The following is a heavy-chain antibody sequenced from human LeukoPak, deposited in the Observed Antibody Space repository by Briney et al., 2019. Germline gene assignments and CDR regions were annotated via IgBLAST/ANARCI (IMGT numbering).Heavy chain of an antibody. D-gene: IGHD2-21*02. CDR1: GYTFTVYY. V-gene: IGHV1-2*02. J-gene: IGHJ4*02. Sequence: ASVKVSCKASGYTFTVYYMHWVRQAPGQGLEWMGWINPNSGGTNYAQKFQGRVTMTRDTSISTAYMELSRLRSDDTAVYYCARGCKGVPIVVVTAIMDYWGRGTLVTVSS. CDR3: ARGCKGVPIVVVTAIMDY. CDR2: INPNSGGT.